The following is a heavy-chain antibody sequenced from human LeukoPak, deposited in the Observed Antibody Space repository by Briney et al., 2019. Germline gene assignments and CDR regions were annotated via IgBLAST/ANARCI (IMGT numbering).Heavy chain of an antibody. Sequence: SVKVSCKASGGTFSSYATSWVRQAPGQGLEWMGGIIPIFGTANYAQKFQGRVTITADESTSTAYMELSSLRSEDTAVYYCAREDRWEGREPVAFDIWGQGTRVTVSS. CDR3: AREDRWEGREPVAFDI. J-gene: IGHJ3*02. CDR2: IIPIFGTA. CDR1: GGTFSSYA. V-gene: IGHV1-69*01. D-gene: IGHD1-26*01.